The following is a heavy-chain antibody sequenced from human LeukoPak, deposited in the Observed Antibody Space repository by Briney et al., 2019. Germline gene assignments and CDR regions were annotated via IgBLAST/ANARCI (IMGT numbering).Heavy chain of an antibody. CDR2: IDWDDDK. D-gene: IGHD2-15*01. V-gene: IGHV2-70*11. J-gene: IGHJ6*02. Sequence: RESGPTLVNPTQTLTLTCIFSGFSLSTSGMCVSWIRQPPGKALEWLARIDWDDDKYYSTSLKTRLTISKDTSKNQVVLTMTNMDPVDTATYYCARVAVVVVAATQDYYYGMDVWGQGTTVTVSS. CDR1: GFSLSTSGMC. CDR3: ARVAVVVVAATQDYYYGMDV.